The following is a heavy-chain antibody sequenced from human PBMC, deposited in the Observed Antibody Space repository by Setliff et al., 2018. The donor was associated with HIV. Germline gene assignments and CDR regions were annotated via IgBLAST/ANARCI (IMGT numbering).Heavy chain of an antibody. CDR1: GGSITSSY. D-gene: IGHD5-12*01. J-gene: IGHJ3*02. CDR2: IYTSGST. V-gene: IGHV4-4*07. Sequence: SETLSLTCTVSGGSITSSYWSWIRQPAGKGLEWIGRIYTSGSTNYNPSLKSRVTMSIDTSKKQFSLKLASVTAADTAVYYCATASGYDLFMGAFDIWGQGTMVTV. CDR3: ATASGYDLFMGAFDI.